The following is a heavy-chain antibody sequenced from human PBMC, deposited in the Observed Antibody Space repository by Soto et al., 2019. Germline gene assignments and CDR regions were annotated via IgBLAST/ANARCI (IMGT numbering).Heavy chain of an antibody. CDR2: INAGNGNT. J-gene: IGHJ6*02. V-gene: IGHV1-3*01. D-gene: IGHD2-2*01. Sequence: GASVKVSCKASGYTFTSYAMHWVRQAPGQRLEWMGWINAGNGNTKYSQKFQGRVTITRDTSASTAYMEPSSLRSEDTAVYYCARDCCSSTSCYRGGSDYYGMDVWGQGTTVTVSS. CDR1: GYTFTSYA. CDR3: ARDCCSSTSCYRGGSDYYGMDV.